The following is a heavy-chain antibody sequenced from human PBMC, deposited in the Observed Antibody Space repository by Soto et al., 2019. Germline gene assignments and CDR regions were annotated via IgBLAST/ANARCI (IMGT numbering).Heavy chain of an antibody. CDR2: IIPIFGTA. V-gene: IGHV1-69*13. J-gene: IGHJ6*02. Sequence: SVKVSCKASGGTFSSYAISWVRQAPGQGLEWMGGIIPIFGTANYAQKFQGRVTITADESTSTAYMELSSLRSEDTAVYYCARGGVVRGSYYYGMDVWGQGTTVTVSS. CDR3: ARGGVVRGSYYYGMDV. CDR1: GGTFSSYA. D-gene: IGHD3-10*01.